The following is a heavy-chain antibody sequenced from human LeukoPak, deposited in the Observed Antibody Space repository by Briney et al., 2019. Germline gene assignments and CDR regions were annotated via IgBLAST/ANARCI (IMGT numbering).Heavy chain of an antibody. Sequence: SETLSLTCTVSGGSISSSSYCWGWIRQPPGKGLEWIGSIYYSGSTYYNPSLKSRVTISVDTSKNQFSLKLSSVTAADTAVYYCASELGIGDYWGQGTLVTVSS. V-gene: IGHV4-39*07. D-gene: IGHD7-27*01. CDR3: ASELGIGDY. CDR1: GGSISSSSYC. CDR2: IYYSGST. J-gene: IGHJ4*02.